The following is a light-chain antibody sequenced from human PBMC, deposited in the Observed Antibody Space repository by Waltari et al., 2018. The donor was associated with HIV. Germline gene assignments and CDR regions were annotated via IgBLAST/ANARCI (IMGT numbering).Light chain of an antibody. J-gene: IGKJ1*01. CDR2: GAS. CDR1: QSVSSTY. CDR3: QQYGSSLAT. Sequence: EIVLTQSPGTLSLPPGERATLSCRASQSVSSTYIAWYQQKPGQAPRLLIYGASSRATGIPEWFSGSGSGTDFTLIISRLESEDSAVYYCQQYGSSLATFGQGTKVEIK. V-gene: IGKV3-20*01.